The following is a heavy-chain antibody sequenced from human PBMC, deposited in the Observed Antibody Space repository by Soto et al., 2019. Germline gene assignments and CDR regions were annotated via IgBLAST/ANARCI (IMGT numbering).Heavy chain of an antibody. V-gene: IGHV3-72*01. CDR1: GFTLSDHS. CDR3: GTWRSAVGY. CDR2: TKHRPENFAT. Sequence: EVQLVESGGGLVQPGGSLRLSCVASGFTLSDHSMDWVRQAPGKGLEWVGRTKHRPENFATQYAASVEGRFTTSRDDSKNLFYLQMNSLKTEDTAVYYCGTWRSAVGYWGQGTLVTVAS. J-gene: IGHJ4*02. D-gene: IGHD6-13*01.